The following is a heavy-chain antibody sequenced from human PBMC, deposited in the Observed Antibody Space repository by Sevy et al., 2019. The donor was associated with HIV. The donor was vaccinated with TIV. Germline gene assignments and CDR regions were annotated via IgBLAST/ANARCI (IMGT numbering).Heavy chain of an antibody. CDR2: IKSNSGDT. CDR3: ARDLGXGATXEXXXX. Sequence: ASVKVSCKTSGYSFTXHYIHWVRQAPGQGLEXMGWIKSNSGDTNYAEKFQGRLTLTRDTSISTAYMELSRLKLDDTAVFFCARDLGXGATXEXXXXWGXXTLVTVSS. D-gene: IGHD7-27*01. CDR1: GYSFTXHY. J-gene: IGHJ4*01. V-gene: IGHV1-2*02.